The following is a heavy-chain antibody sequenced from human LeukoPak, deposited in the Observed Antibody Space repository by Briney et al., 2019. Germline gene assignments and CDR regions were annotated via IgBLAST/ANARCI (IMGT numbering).Heavy chain of an antibody. J-gene: IGHJ4*02. D-gene: IGHD3-3*01. Sequence: PGGSLRLSCAASGFTFSNYAMSWVRQAPGKGLEWVSAISGSGASTYYADSVKGRFTISRDNSKNTLYLQMSRLRAEDMAVYYCAKTTDFWSGYFDYWGQGTLVTVSS. CDR1: GFTFSNYA. CDR3: AKTTDFWSGYFDY. CDR2: ISGSGAST. V-gene: IGHV3-23*01.